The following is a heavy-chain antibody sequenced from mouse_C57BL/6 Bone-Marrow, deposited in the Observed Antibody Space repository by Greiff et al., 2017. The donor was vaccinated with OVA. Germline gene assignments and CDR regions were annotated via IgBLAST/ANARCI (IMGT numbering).Heavy chain of an antibody. Sequence: EVKVVESGPELVKPGASVKIPCKASGYTFTDYNMDWVKQSHGKSLEWIGDINPNNGGTIYNQKFKGKATLTVDKSSSTAYMELRSLTSEDTAVYYCARGGDGYSRYFDVWGTGTTVTVSS. D-gene: IGHD2-3*01. V-gene: IGHV1-18*01. J-gene: IGHJ1*03. CDR1: GYTFTDYN. CDR3: ARGGDGYSRYFDV. CDR2: INPNNGGT.